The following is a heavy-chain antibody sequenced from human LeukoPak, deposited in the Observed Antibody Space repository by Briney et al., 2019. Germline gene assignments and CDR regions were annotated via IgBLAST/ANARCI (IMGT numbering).Heavy chain of an antibody. J-gene: IGHJ6*03. CDR1: GFTFDDYG. Sequence: PGGSLRLSCAASGFTFDDYGMSWVRQAPGKGLEWVSGINWNGGSTGYADSVKGRFTISRDNAKNSLYLQMNSLRAEDTAVYYCAREGRDVLLWFGELTGYYYMDVWGKGTTVTISS. CDR3: AREGRDVLLWFGELTGYYYMDV. D-gene: IGHD3-10*01. V-gene: IGHV3-20*04. CDR2: INWNGGST.